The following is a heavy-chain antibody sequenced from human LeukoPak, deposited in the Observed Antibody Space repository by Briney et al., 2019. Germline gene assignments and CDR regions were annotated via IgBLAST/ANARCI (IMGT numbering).Heavy chain of an antibody. D-gene: IGHD6-6*01. CDR1: RFTLSSYS. CDR2: ISSSSTHI. Sequence: GGTLRLSCAASRFTLSSYSMNRVRQAPGKGLEWVSYISSSSTHIYYADSVKGRFTISRDNARNSLYLQMNSLRAEDTAIYYCARSEHSSSSFDYWGQGTLVTVSS. V-gene: IGHV3-21*01. J-gene: IGHJ4*02. CDR3: ARSEHSSSSFDY.